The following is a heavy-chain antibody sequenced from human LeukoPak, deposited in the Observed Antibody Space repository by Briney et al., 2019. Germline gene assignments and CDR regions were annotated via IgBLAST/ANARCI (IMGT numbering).Heavy chain of an antibody. D-gene: IGHD6-19*01. Sequence: GASVKVSCKASGYTFTSHYMDWVRQAPGQGLEWMGIINPSGGSTSYAQKFQGRVTMTRDTSTSTVYMELSSLRSEDTAVYYCASAGIAVAGNYYGMDVWGQGTTVTVSS. CDR3: ASAGIAVAGNYYGMDV. V-gene: IGHV1-46*01. CDR1: GYTFTSHY. CDR2: INPSGGST. J-gene: IGHJ6*02.